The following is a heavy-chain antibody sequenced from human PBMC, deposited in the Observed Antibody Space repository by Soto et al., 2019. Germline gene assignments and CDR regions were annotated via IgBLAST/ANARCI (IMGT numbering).Heavy chain of an antibody. CDR1: GFTFSSYA. CDR3: ARAAGYEGLYYGMDV. D-gene: IGHD5-12*01. Sequence: QVQLVESGGGVVQPGRSLRLSCAASGFTFSSYAMHWVRQAPGKGLEWVAVISYDGSNKYYADSVKGRFTISRDNSKNTLYLQMNSLRAEDTAVYYCARAAGYEGLYYGMDVWGQGTTVTVSS. J-gene: IGHJ6*02. V-gene: IGHV3-30-3*01. CDR2: ISYDGSNK.